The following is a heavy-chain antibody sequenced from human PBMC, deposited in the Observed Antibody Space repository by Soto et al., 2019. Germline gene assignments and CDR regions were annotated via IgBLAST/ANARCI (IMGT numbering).Heavy chain of an antibody. CDR2: IWYDGSNK. J-gene: IGHJ6*02. Sequence: LRLSWEASGFTFRSYGMHWVRQAPGKGLEGVAVIWYDGSNKYYADSVKGRFTISRDNSKTTLYLQMNSLRAEDTAVYYCAREARKGMDVWGQGTTVTVS. V-gene: IGHV3-33*01. CDR3: AREARKGMDV. CDR1: GFTFRSYG. D-gene: IGHD1-26*01.